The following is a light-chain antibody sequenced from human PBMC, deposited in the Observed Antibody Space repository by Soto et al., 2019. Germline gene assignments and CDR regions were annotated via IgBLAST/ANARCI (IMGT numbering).Light chain of an antibody. CDR1: SSDVGCYNY. V-gene: IGLV2-14*03. J-gene: IGLJ3*02. CDR3: TSYTTSSPYLV. Sequence: QYALTQPASVSGSPGQSITISCTGTSSDVGCYNYVSWYQHHPGKAPKLMIYDVTNRPSGVSNRFSGSKSGNTASLTISGLQAEDEADYYCTSYTTSSPYLVFGGGTKLTVL. CDR2: DVT.